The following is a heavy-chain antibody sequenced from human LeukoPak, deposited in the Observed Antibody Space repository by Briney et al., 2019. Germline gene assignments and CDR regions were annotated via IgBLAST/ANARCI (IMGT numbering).Heavy chain of an antibody. CDR1: GFIFSSFE. D-gene: IGHD3-16*01. CDR2: ISDKEDI. V-gene: IGHV3-48*03. J-gene: IGHJ4*02. Sequence: PGGSLRLSCEASGFIFSSFELNWVRQAPGKGLEWVAHISDKEDIIYADSVKGRFAISRDNAKNSQYLQTTSLRADDTGVYYCARSGGSYKPFDFWGQGTLVTVSS. CDR3: ARSGGSYKPFDF.